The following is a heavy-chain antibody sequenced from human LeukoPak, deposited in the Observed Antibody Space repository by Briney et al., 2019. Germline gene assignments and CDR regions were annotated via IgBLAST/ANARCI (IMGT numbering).Heavy chain of an antibody. V-gene: IGHV7-4-1*02. CDR2: INTNTGNP. CDR3: ARDFLSYYDSSGPDAFDI. CDR1: GYTFTSYA. J-gene: IGHJ3*02. Sequence: ASVKVSCKASGYTFTSYAMNWVRQAPGQGLEWMGWINTNTGNPTYAQGFTGRFVFSLDTSVSTAYLQISSLKAEDTAVYYCARDFLSYYDSSGPDAFDIWGQGTMVTVSS. D-gene: IGHD3-22*01.